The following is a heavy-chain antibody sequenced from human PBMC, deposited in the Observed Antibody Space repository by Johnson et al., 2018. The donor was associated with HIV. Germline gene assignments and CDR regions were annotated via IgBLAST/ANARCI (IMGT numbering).Heavy chain of an antibody. D-gene: IGHD4-17*01. J-gene: IGHJ3*02. CDR1: AFTFSSYA. Sequence: QVQLVESGGGVVQPGRSLRLSCAASAFTFSSYAMHWVRQAPGKGLEWVAVISYDGSNKYYADSVKGRFTISRDNSKNTLYLQMNSLRAEDTAVYYCARGEDGVDAFDIWGQGTMVTVSS. CDR3: ARGEDGVDAFDI. CDR2: ISYDGSNK. V-gene: IGHV3-30*04.